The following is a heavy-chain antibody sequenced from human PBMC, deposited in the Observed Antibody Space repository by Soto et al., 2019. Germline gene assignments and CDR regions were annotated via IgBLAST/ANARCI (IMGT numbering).Heavy chain of an antibody. D-gene: IGHD5-12*01. V-gene: IGHV1-69*06. CDR2: IIPIFGTA. CDR1: GGTFSSYA. J-gene: IGHJ6*02. Sequence: QVQLVQTGAEVKKPGSSVKVSCKASGGTFSSYAISWVRQAPGQGLEWMGGIIPIFGTANYAQKFQGRVTITADKSTSTAYMELSRLGSEDTAVYYCGLGYSGYSVTYYGMDVWGQGTTVTVSS. CDR3: GLGYSGYSVTYYGMDV.